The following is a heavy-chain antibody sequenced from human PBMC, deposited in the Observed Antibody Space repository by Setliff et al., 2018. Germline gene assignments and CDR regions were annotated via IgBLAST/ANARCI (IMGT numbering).Heavy chain of an antibody. CDR2: MYYGGST. J-gene: IGHJ3*02. D-gene: IGHD3-16*01. Sequence: SETLSLTCSVSDGSISCDDYYWAWIRQPPGKGLEWIGSMYYGGSTSYHSPFRSRVTISVDTSKRQFSLRLPSVTAADTAVYFCARHGGPAGDAFDIWGQGTMVTVSS. CDR1: DGSISCDDYY. CDR3: ARHGGPAGDAFDI. V-gene: IGHV4-39*01.